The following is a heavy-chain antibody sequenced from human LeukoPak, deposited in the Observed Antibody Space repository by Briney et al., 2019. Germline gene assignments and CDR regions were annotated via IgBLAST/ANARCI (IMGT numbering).Heavy chain of an antibody. J-gene: IGHJ1*01. D-gene: IGHD4-17*01. CDR2: ISGSGGST. CDR3: AKGDYSTTDPLRNAEYFQH. CDR1: GFTFSSYS. Sequence: GGSLRLSCAASGFTFSSYSMNWVRQAPGKGLEWVSAISGSGGSTYYADSVKGRFTISRDNSKNTLYLQMNSLRAEDTAVYYCAKGDYSTTDPLRNAEYFQHWGQGTLVTVSS. V-gene: IGHV3-23*01.